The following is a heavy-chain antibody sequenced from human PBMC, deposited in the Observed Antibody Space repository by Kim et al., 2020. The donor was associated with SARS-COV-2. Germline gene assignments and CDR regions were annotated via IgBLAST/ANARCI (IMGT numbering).Heavy chain of an antibody. D-gene: IGHD2-15*01. Sequence: SETLSLTCTVSGGSISSYYWSWIRQPPGKGLEWIGYICYSGSTTYNPPLKRRVTISVDTSKNQFSLKLSSVTAADTAAYYCSAGEDCSGRSCFEGRYGM. CDR3: SAGEDCSGRSCFEGRYGM. V-gene: IGHV4-59*01. CDR2: ICYSGST. J-gene: IGHJ6*01. CDR1: GGSISSYY.